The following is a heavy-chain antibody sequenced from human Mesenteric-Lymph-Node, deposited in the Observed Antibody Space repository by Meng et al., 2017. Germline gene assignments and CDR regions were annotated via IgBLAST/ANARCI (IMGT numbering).Heavy chain of an antibody. Sequence: GSLRLSCAVYGGSFSGYYWSWIRQPPGKGLEWIGEINHSGSTNYNPSLKSRVTISVDTSKNQFSLKLSSVTAADTAVYYCARGLSYDSSGFGGYWGQGTLVTVSS. V-gene: IGHV4-34*01. CDR1: GGSFSGYY. J-gene: IGHJ4*02. CDR3: ARGLSYDSSGFGGY. D-gene: IGHD3-22*01. CDR2: INHSGST.